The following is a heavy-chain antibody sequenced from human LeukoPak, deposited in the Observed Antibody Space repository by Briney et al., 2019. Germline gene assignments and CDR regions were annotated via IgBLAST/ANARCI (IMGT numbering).Heavy chain of an antibody. CDR3: TGDLTTMVPAVIGFDN. CDR2: IKQGGSEK. CDR1: GFTFSSYW. J-gene: IGHJ3*02. D-gene: IGHD3-10*01. Sequence: GGSLRLSCAASGFTFSSYWMSWVRQAPGKGLEWVANIKQGGSEKYYVDSVKGRFTISRDNAKNSLYLQMNSLRAETTAVYYSTGDLTTMVPAVIGFDNWGQGTMVTVSS. V-gene: IGHV3-7*01.